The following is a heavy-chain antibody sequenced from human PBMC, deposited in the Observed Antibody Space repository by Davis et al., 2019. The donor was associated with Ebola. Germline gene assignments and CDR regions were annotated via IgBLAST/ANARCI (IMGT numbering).Heavy chain of an antibody. V-gene: IGHV4-38-2*02. D-gene: IGHD3-22*01. CDR1: GYSISSGYY. CDR3: ARSSPNYYYDSSGYHLSPHWYFDL. Sequence: MPSETLSLTCTVSGYSISSGYYWGWIRQPPGKGLEWSGSIYYSGSTYYNPSLKSRVTISVDTSKNQFSLKLSSVTAADTAVYYCARSSPNYYYDSSGYHLSPHWYFDLWGRGTLVTVSS. J-gene: IGHJ2*01. CDR2: IYYSGST.